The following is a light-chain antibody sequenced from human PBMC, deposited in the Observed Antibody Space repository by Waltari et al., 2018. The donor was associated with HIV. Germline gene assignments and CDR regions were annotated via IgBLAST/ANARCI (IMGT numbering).Light chain of an antibody. CDR1: SSNIGINS. V-gene: IGLV1-44*01. CDR3: EAWDDSLNGVV. Sequence: QSVLTQPPSASGTPGQRVTISCSGSSSNIGINSVNWYQQFPGTAPKLPIYTNNQRASGVPKRFTASESGTSASLAISRLQSEDEADYYCEAWDDSLNGVVFGGGTKLTVL. J-gene: IGLJ2*01. CDR2: TNN.